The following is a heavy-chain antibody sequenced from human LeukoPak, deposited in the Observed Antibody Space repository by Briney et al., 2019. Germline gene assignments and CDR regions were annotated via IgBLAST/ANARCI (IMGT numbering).Heavy chain of an antibody. CDR1: GYTFTSYY. J-gene: IGHJ4*02. Sequence: ASVKVSCKASGYTFTSYYMHWARQAPGQGLEWMGIINPSGGSTSYAQKFQGRVTMTRDTSTSTVYMELSSLRSEDTAVYYCAREEGGTRSIDYWGQGTLVTVSS. D-gene: IGHD1-1*01. CDR2: INPSGGST. V-gene: IGHV1-46*01. CDR3: AREEGGTRSIDY.